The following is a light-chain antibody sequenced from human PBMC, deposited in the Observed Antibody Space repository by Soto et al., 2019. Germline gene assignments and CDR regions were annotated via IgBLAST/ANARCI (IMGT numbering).Light chain of an antibody. CDR2: DVS. CDR3: CSYAGSFYV. CDR1: SSDVGGYNY. J-gene: IGLJ1*01. Sequence: SVLTQPRSVSGSPGQSVTISCTGTSSDVGGYNYVSWYQQHPGKAPKLMIYDVSERPSGVPDRFSGSKSGNTASLTISGLQAEDEADYYCCSYAGSFYVFGTGIKVTGL. V-gene: IGLV2-11*01.